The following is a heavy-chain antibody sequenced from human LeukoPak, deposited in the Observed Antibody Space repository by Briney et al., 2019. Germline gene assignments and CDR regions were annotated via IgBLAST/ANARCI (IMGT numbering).Heavy chain of an antibody. Sequence: PGGSLRLSCAASGFTFSSYAMSWVRQAPGKGLEWVSAISGSGGSTYYADSVKGRFTISRDNSKNTLYLQMNSLRAEDTAVYYCAKGGGYDFWSGYSTTRGGDYWGQGTLVTVSS. CDR1: GFTFSSYA. CDR3: AKGGGYDFWSGYSTTRGGDY. CDR2: ISGSGGST. D-gene: IGHD3-3*01. J-gene: IGHJ4*02. V-gene: IGHV3-23*01.